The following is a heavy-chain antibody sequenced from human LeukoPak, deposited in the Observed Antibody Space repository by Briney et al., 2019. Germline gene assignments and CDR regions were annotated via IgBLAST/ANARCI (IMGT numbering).Heavy chain of an antibody. CDR3: ANQLEWLLYMDV. CDR1: GLTFSSYD. V-gene: IGHV3-30*02. D-gene: IGHD3-3*01. CDR2: IQDDGSNK. Sequence: GGSLRLSCAASGLTFSSYDIHWVRQAPGKGLEWVAFIQDDGSNKYYADSVMGRFTISRDNSKNTLYLQMNSLRAEDTAVYYCANQLEWLLYMDVWGKGTTVTVS. J-gene: IGHJ6*03.